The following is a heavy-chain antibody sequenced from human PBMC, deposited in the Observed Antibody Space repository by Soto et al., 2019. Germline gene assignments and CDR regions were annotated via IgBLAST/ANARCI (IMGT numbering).Heavy chain of an antibody. CDR2: IRSKANSYAT. CDR1: GFTFSGSA. Sequence: PGGSLRLSCAASGFTFSGSAMLGVRQAAGNGLEWVGRIRSKANSYATAYAASVKGRFTISRDDSKNTAYLQMNSLKTEDTAVYYCTSSPITVIVVNPYYYYGMDVWGQGTTVTVSS. J-gene: IGHJ6*02. CDR3: TSSPITVIVVNPYYYYGMDV. V-gene: IGHV3-73*01. D-gene: IGHD3-22*01.